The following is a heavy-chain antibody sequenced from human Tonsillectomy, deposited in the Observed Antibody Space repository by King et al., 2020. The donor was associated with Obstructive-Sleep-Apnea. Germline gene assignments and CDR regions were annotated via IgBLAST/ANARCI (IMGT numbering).Heavy chain of an antibody. V-gene: IGHV3-30*18. Sequence: VQLVESGGGVVQPGRSLRLSCAASGFTFSSYGMHWVRQAPGKGLEWVAVISYDGSNKYYADSVKGRFTISRDNSKNTLYLQMNSLRAEDTAVYYCAKDSGNLGCCSGGSCYDFDYWGQGTLVTVSS. J-gene: IGHJ4*02. CDR1: GFTFSSYG. D-gene: IGHD2-15*01. CDR2: ISYDGSNK. CDR3: AKDSGNLGCCSGGSCYDFDY.